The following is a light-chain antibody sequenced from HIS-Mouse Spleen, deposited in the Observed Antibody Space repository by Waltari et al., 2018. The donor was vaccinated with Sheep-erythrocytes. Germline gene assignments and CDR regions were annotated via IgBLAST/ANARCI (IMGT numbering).Light chain of an antibody. CDR2: DVS. V-gene: IGLV2-11*01. CDR1: SSDAGGYNY. CDR3: CSYAGSYNHV. J-gene: IGLJ1*01. Sequence: QSALTQPRSVSGSPGQSVTISCTGTSSDAGGYNYVPWYQQPPGKAPKLMIYDVSKRPSGVPDRFSGSKSGNTASLTISGLQAEDEADYYCCSYAGSYNHVFATGTKVTVL.